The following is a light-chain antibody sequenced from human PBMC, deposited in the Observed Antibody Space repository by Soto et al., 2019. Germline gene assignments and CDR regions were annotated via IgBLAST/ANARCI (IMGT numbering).Light chain of an antibody. CDR3: LKYGSSPGWT. Sequence: PGERATLSCRASQTVDSNFLAWYQQKPGQAPRLLIYAASTRATGIPDRFSGSGSGTDFTLTIGRLDPEDFAVYYCLKYGSSPGWTFDPGTKVEIK. CDR1: QTVDSNF. J-gene: IGKJ1*01. V-gene: IGKV3-20*01. CDR2: AAS.